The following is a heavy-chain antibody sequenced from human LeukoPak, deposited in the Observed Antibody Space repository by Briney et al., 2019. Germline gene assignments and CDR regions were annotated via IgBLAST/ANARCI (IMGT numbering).Heavy chain of an antibody. CDR3: AREKPYGDYRRYGMDV. CDR1: GGSVSSGSYY. J-gene: IGHJ6*02. CDR2: IYYSGST. V-gene: IGHV4-61*01. D-gene: IGHD4-17*01. Sequence: SETLSLTCTVSGGSVSSGSYYWSWIRQPPGKGLEWIGYIYYSGSTNYNPSLKSRVTISVDTSKNQFSLKLSSVTAADTAVYYCAREKPYGDYRRYGMDVWGQGTTVTVSS.